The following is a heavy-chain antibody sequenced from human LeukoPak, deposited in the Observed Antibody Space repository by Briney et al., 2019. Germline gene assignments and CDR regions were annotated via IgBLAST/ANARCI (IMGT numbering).Heavy chain of an antibody. Sequence: GESLKISCKGSGYTSTTYWINWVRQMPGKGLEWMGRIDPSDSYTKYSPSFEGHVTISADKSISTAYLQWSSLKASDTAMYYCARQRGANWFDPWGQGTLVTVSS. D-gene: IGHD5-24*01. CDR3: ARQRGANWFDP. CDR2: IDPSDSYT. CDR1: GYTSTTYW. V-gene: IGHV5-10-1*01. J-gene: IGHJ5*02.